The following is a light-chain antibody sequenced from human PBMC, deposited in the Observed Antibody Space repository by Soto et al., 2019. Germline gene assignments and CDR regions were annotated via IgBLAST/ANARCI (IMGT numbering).Light chain of an antibody. CDR2: DAS. CDR1: QSLSNW. CDR3: QQYNSFST. J-gene: IGKJ1*01. Sequence: DIQMTQSPSTLSASVGDRVTITCRASQSLSNWLAWYQQKLGEAPKLLIYDASTLNSGVPSRFSGSGSGTEFSLTISGLQPDDFATYYCQQYNSFSTFGQGTRVEIK. V-gene: IGKV1-5*01.